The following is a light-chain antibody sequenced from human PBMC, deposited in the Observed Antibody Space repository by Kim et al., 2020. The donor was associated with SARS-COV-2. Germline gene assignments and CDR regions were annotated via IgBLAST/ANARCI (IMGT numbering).Light chain of an antibody. CDR3: QAWDTTVV. Sequence: SYELTQPLSVSVSPGQTATITCSGDKLGDRYAFWYQQKPGQSPVLVIYEDTKRPSGVPERFSGSNSGNTATLTISGTQTTDEADYYCQAWDTTVVFGGGTQLTVL. CDR2: EDT. J-gene: IGLJ2*01. CDR1: KLGDRY. V-gene: IGLV3-1*01.